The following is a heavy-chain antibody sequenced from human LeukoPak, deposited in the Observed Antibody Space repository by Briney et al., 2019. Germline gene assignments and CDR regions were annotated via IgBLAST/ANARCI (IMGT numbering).Heavy chain of an antibody. D-gene: IGHD3-10*01. V-gene: IGHV3-74*01. CDR1: GFTFSSYW. Sequence: PGGSLRLSCAASGFTFSSYWMHWVRQAPGKGLLWVSRIRSDGSSTNYADSMKGRFTISRDNAKNTLYLQMNSLRAEDTAVYYCASGAGGRFDYWAQGTLVTVSS. J-gene: IGHJ4*02. CDR3: ASGAGGRFDY. CDR2: IRSDGSST.